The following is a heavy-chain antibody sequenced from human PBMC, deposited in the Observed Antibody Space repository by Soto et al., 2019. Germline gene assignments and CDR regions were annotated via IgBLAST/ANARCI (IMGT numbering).Heavy chain of an antibody. D-gene: IGHD1-26*01. CDR3: ARSPVGATYDFDY. Sequence: QVQLVESGGGVVQPGRSLRLSCAASGFTFSSYAMHWVRQAPGKGLEWVAVISYDGSNKYYADSVKGRFTISRDNSKNTLYLQINSLTAEDTAVYYCARSPVGATYDFDYWGQGTLVTVSS. CDR2: ISYDGSNK. CDR1: GFTFSSYA. V-gene: IGHV3-30-3*01. J-gene: IGHJ4*02.